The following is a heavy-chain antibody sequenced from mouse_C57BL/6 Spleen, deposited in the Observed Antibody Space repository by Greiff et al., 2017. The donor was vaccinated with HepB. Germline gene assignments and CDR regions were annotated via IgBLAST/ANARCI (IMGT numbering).Heavy chain of an antibody. CDR1: GYTFTSYW. Sequence: VKLQESGAELVKPGASVKLSCKASGYTFTSYWMHWVKQRPGQGLEWIGMIHPNSGSTNYNEKFKSKATLTVDKSSSTAYMQLSSLTSEDSAVYYCAREGVALYAMDYWGQGTSVTVSS. J-gene: IGHJ4*01. V-gene: IGHV1-64*01. CDR2: IHPNSGST. CDR3: AREGVALYAMDY.